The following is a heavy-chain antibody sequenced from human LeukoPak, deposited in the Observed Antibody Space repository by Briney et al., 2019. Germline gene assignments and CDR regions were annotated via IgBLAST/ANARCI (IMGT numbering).Heavy chain of an antibody. D-gene: IGHD3-22*01. CDR2: INHSGST. J-gene: IGHJ4*02. CDR1: GGSFSGYY. Sequence: SETLSLTCAVYGGSFSGYYWSWIRQPPGKGLEWIGEINHSGSTNYNPSLKSRVTISVDTSKNQFSLKLSSVTAADTAVYYCARRRYYYDSSGSVFDYWGQGTLVTVSS. V-gene: IGHV4-34*01. CDR3: ARRRYYYDSSGSVFDY.